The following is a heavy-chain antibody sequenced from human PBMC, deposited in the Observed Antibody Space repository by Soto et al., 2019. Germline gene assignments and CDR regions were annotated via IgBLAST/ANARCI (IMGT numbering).Heavy chain of an antibody. V-gene: IGHV4-39*02. CDR2: INHSGSA. Sequence: SETLSLTCTVSADSISTSSYYWGWIRQSPGKGLEWIGEINHSGSANYNPSLKSRITINPDTSKNQFSLQLNSVTPEDTAVYYCARDSSGWHWYFDLWGRGTLVTVSS. J-gene: IGHJ2*01. D-gene: IGHD6-19*01. CDR3: ARDSSGWHWYFDL. CDR1: ADSISTSSYY.